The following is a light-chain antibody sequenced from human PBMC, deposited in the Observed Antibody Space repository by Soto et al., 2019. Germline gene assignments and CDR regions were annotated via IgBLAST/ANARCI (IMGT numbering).Light chain of an antibody. V-gene: IGLV2-14*01. J-gene: IGLJ1*01. CDR1: SSDVGGYNY. CDR3: SSYKSSSTP. CDR2: DVS. Sequence: QSALTQSASVSGSPGQSITISCTGTSSDVGGYNYVSWYQQHPGKAPKLMIYDVSNRPSGVSNRFSGSKSGNTASLTISGLQAEDEADYYCSSYKSSSTPFGTGTKLTVL.